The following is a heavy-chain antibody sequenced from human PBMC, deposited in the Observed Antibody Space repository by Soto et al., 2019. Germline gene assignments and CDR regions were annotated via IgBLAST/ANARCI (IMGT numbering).Heavy chain of an antibody. Sequence: PGGSLRLSCTASGFPFSSYAMSWVRQAPGKGLEWVSAISGSGGSTYYADSVKGRFTISRDNSKNTLYLQMNSLRAEDTAVYYCAKVVRCHGDCNYYYYGMDVWGQGTTVTVSS. V-gene: IGHV3-23*01. CDR1: GFPFSSYA. D-gene: IGHD2-21*02. J-gene: IGHJ6*02. CDR2: ISGSGGST. CDR3: AKVVRCHGDCNYYYYGMDV.